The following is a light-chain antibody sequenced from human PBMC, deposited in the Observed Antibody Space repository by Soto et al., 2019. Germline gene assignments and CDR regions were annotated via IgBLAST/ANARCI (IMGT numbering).Light chain of an antibody. CDR2: GAS. J-gene: IGKJ3*01. CDR3: QQYGSSRFT. CDR1: QSVSSSY. V-gene: IGKV3-20*01. Sequence: EIVLTQSPGTLSLSPGERATLSCRARQSVSSSYLAWYQQKPGQAPRLLIYGASSRATGIPDRFSGSGSGTDFNLTISRLEPEDVAVYYCQQYGSSRFTFGPGTQVDIK.